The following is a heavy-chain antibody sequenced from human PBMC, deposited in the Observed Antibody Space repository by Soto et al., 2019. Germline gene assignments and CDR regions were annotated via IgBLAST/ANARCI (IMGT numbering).Heavy chain of an antibody. V-gene: IGHV1-69*06. D-gene: IGHD6-6*01. Sequence: GASVKVSCKASGGTFSSYAISWVRQAPGQGLEWMGGIIPIFGTANYAQKFQGRVTITADKSTSTAYMELSSLRSEDTAVYYCARGDIEARLFDYWGQGTLVTVSS. J-gene: IGHJ4*02. CDR1: GGTFSSYA. CDR2: IIPIFGTA. CDR3: ARGDIEARLFDY.